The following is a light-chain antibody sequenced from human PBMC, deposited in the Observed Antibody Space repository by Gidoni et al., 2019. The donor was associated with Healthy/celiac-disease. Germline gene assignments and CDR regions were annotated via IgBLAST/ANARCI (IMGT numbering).Light chain of an antibody. Sequence: DIQMTQSPSTLSASVGDRVTITCRASQSISSWLAWYQQKPGKAPKLLIYDASSLESGVPSRFSGSGSGPAFTLPIRSLQPDDFATYYCQQYNSYLTFGGXTKVEIK. CDR1: QSISSW. V-gene: IGKV1-5*01. J-gene: IGKJ4*01. CDR3: QQYNSYLT. CDR2: DAS.